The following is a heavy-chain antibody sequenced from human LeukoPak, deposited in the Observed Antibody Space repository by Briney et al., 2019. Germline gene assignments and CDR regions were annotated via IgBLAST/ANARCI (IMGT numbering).Heavy chain of an antibody. CDR2: ISSSSSYI. Sequence: PGGSLRLSCAASGFTFSSYSMSWVRQALGKGLEWVSSISSSSSYIYYADSVKGRFTISRDNTKNSLYLQMNSLRAEDTAVYYCARDIGYSYGYCFGYWGQGTLVTVSS. D-gene: IGHD5-18*01. V-gene: IGHV3-21*01. CDR3: ARDIGYSYGYCFGY. CDR1: GFTFSSYS. J-gene: IGHJ4*02.